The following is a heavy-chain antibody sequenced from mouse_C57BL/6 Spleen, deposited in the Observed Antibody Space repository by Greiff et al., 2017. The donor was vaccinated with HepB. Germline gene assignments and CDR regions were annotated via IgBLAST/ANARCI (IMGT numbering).Heavy chain of an antibody. CDR2: INYDGSST. V-gene: IGHV5-16*01. D-gene: IGHD3-3*01. Sequence: EVKLMESEGGLVQPGSSMKLSCTASGFTFSDYYMAWVRQVPEKGLEWVANINYDGSSTYYLDSLKSRFIISRYNAKNILYLQMSSLKSEDTATYYCARDGDLYWYFDVWGTGTTVTVSS. CDR1: GFTFSDYY. J-gene: IGHJ1*03. CDR3: ARDGDLYWYFDV.